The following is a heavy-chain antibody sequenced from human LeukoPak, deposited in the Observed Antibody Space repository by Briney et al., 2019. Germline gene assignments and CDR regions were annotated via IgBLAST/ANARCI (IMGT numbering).Heavy chain of an antibody. CDR1: GFTFSSYW. CDR3: ARVGDYDYYYYYMDV. V-gene: IGHV3-7*01. Sequence: SGGSLRLSCAASGFTFSSYWMSWVRQAPGKGLEWVANIKKDGSEKYYVDSVKGRFTISRDNAKKSLYLQMNSLRAEDTAVYYCARVGDYDYYYYYMDVWGKGTTVTVSS. J-gene: IGHJ6*03. D-gene: IGHD4-17*01. CDR2: IKKDGSEK.